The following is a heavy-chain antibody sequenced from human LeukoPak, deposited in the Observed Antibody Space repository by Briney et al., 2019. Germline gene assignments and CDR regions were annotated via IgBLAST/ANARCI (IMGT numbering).Heavy chain of an antibody. CDR3: ARVFDFGDNGDDAFDT. Sequence: ASVKVSCKVSGYTLTELSMHWVRQAPGKGLEWMGGFDPENGETIYAQKFQGRVTMTEDTSTDTAYMELSSLRSEDTAVYYCARVFDFGDNGDDAFDTWGQGTLVTVSS. V-gene: IGHV1-24*01. J-gene: IGHJ3*02. D-gene: IGHD4-17*01. CDR2: FDPENGET. CDR1: GYTLTELS.